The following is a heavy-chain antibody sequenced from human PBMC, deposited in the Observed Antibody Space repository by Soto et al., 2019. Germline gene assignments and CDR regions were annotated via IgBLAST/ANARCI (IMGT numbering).Heavy chain of an antibody. CDR3: VRGTGDCSSTRCYSWFDL. V-gene: IGHV4-34*01. J-gene: IGHJ5*02. Sequence: SETLSLTCAVYGGSFSIYYWSWIRQPPGKGLEWIGETNHSGSTNYNPSLKSRVTISVDTSKNQFSLKLSSVTAADTAVYFCVRGTGDCSSTRCYSWFDLWGQGTLVTV. D-gene: IGHD2-2*02. CDR1: GGSFSIYY. CDR2: TNHSGST.